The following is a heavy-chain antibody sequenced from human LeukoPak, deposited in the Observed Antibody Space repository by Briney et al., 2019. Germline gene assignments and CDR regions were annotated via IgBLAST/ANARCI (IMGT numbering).Heavy chain of an antibody. V-gene: IGHV4-59*08. CDR2: IYYSGST. D-gene: IGHD3-22*01. CDR3: ARGVSYYDSSGYYNEYFQH. J-gene: IGHJ1*01. Sequence: TSETLPLTCTVSGGSISSYYWSWIRQPPGKGLEWIGYIYYSGSTNYNPSLKSRVTISVDTSKNQFSLKLSSVTAADTAVYYCARGVSYYDSSGYYNEYFQHWGQGTLVTVSS. CDR1: GGSISSYY.